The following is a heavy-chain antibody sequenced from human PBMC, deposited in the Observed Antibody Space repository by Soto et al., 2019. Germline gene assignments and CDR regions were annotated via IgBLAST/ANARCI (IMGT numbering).Heavy chain of an antibody. J-gene: IGHJ5*02. D-gene: IGHD6-19*01. V-gene: IGHV1-18*01. CDR3: ARDLPYSSGGWFDP. Sequence: ASVKVYCKTSGYTFTNSGITRVRQVPGEGLEWMGWISPYNGNTNYAQKLQGRVTMTTDTSTSTAYMELRSRRSEDTAVYYFARDLPYSSGGWFDPWGQGTLVTVSS. CDR2: ISPYNGNT. CDR1: GYTFTNSG.